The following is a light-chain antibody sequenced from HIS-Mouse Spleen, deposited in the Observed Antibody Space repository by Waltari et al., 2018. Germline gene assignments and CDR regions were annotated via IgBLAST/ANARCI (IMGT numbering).Light chain of an antibody. J-gene: IGLJ3*02. V-gene: IGLV1-47*01. CDR3: AAWDDSLSGPV. Sequence: QSVLTQPPSPSGTPGQRVTIPCSGSSPNIGSNYVSWYQQLPGTAPKLLIYRNNQRPSGVPDRFSGSKSGTSASLAISGLRSEDEADYYCAAWDDSLSGPVFGGGTKLTVL. CDR1: SPNIGSNY. CDR2: RNN.